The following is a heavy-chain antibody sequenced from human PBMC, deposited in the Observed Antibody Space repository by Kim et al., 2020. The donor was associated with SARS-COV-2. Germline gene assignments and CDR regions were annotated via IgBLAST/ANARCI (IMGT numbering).Heavy chain of an antibody. CDR3: AKNILEHIVVVTALDY. V-gene: IGHV3-23*01. J-gene: IGHJ4*02. Sequence: GGSLRLSCAASGFTFSSYAMSWVRQAPGKGLEWVSAISGSGGSTYYADSVKGRFTISRDNSKNTLYLQMNSLRAEDTAVYYCAKNILEHIVVVTALDYWGQGTLVTVSS. CDR1: GFTFSSYA. CDR2: ISGSGGST. D-gene: IGHD2-21*02.